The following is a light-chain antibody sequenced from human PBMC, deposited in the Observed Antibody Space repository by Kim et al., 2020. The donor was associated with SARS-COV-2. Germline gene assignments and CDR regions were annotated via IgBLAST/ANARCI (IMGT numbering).Light chain of an antibody. V-gene: IGKV1-33*01. J-gene: IGKJ4*01. CDR1: QDINNF. Sequence: DIQMTQSPSSLSASVGDRVTITCQASQDINNFLNWYQQKPGKAPKLLIYDASNLETGVPSRISGSGSGTDFTFTISSLQPEDIATYYCQHYDNLPLTFGGGTKVDIK. CDR3: QHYDNLPLT. CDR2: DAS.